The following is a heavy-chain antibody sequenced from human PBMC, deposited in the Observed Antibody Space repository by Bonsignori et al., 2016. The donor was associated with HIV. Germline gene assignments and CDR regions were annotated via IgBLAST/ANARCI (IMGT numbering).Heavy chain of an antibody. D-gene: IGHD6-6*01. J-gene: IGHJ4*02. CDR3: ARGESREQLADY. V-gene: IGHV1-2*02. CDR2: INPNSGGT. Sequence: WVRQAPGQGLEWMGWINPNSGGTNYAQKFQGRVTMTRDTSISTAYMDLSRLRSGDTADYYCARGESREQLADYWGQGTLVTVSS.